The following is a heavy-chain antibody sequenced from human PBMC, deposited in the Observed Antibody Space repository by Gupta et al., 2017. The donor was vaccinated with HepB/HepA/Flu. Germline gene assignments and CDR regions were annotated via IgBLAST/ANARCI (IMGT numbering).Heavy chain of an antibody. V-gene: IGHV4-34*01. Sequence: QVQLQQWGAGLLKPSETLSLTCAVYGGSFSGYYWSWTRQPPGKGLEWIGEINHSGSTNYNPSLKSRVTISVDTSKNQFSLKLSSVTAADTAVYYCARAGGVSRNNHYYHSNRTLGYWGQGTLVTVSS. J-gene: IGHJ4*02. D-gene: IGHD3-22*01. CDR3: ARAGGVSRNNHYYHSNRTLGY. CDR1: GGSFSGYY. CDR2: INHSGST.